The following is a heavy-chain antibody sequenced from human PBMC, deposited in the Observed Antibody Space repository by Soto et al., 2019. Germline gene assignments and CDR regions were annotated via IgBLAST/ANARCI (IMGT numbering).Heavy chain of an antibody. D-gene: IGHD4-4*01. CDR2: IRQDGSEK. CDR1: GFTFSSNW. Sequence: GGSLRLSCVGSGFTFSSNWMTWVRQAPGKGLEWVGNIRQDGSEKNYVDSVKGRFTISRDNAKNSLYLQMNSLRAEDTAVYYCAREVRSNPLFDYWGQGSLVTVSS. CDR3: AREVRSNPLFDY. J-gene: IGHJ4*02. V-gene: IGHV3-7*04.